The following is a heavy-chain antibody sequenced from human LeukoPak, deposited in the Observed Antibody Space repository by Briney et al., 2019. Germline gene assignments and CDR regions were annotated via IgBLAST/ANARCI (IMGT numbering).Heavy chain of an antibody. CDR2: INHSGRT. CDR1: GGSFSGYY. J-gene: IGHJ4*02. V-gene: IGHV4-34*01. CDR3: ARERKAGYGSGTYLDY. Sequence: PSETLSLTCAVYGGSFSGYYWSWIRQPPGKGLEWIGEINHSGRTNYNPSLKSRVTISVDTSKNRCSLKLSSVTAADTAVYYCARERKAGYGSGTYLDYWGQGTLSPSPQ. D-gene: IGHD3-10*01.